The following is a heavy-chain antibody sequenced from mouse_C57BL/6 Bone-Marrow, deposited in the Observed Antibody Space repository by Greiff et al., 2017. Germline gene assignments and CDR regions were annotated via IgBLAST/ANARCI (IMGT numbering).Heavy chain of an antibody. CDR1: GYTFTSYW. Sequence: VQLQQPGAELVKPGASVKMSCKASGYTFTSYWITWVKQRPGQGLEWIGDIYPGSGSTNYNEKFKSKATLTVDTSSSTAYMQLSSLTSEDSAVYYCASSTTVVAPYYFDYWGQGTTLAVSS. CDR2: IYPGSGST. V-gene: IGHV1-55*01. J-gene: IGHJ2*01. D-gene: IGHD1-1*01. CDR3: ASSTTVVAPYYFDY.